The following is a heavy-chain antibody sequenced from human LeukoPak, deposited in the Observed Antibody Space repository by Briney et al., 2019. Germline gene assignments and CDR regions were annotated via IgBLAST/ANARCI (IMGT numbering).Heavy chain of an antibody. CDR1: GFTFDDYA. V-gene: IGHV3-9*01. D-gene: IGHD2-2*03. CDR2: ISWNSGSR. J-gene: IGHJ5*02. CDR3: AKDQGLDIVVVPAGGLGTAFDA. Sequence: PGRSLRLSCAASGFTFDDYAMHWVRQAPGKGLEWVSGISWNSGSRGYADSVQGRFTISRDNAKNSLFLQMNSLRAEDAAWYYCAKDQGLDIVVVPAGGLGTAFDAWGQGTLVTVSS.